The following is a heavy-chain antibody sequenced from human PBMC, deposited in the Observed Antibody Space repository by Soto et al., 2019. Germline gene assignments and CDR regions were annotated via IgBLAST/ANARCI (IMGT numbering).Heavy chain of an antibody. J-gene: IGHJ6*02. D-gene: IGHD2-2*01. CDR3: ARAQDIVVVPAALDV. Sequence: PSETLSLTCTVSGGSISSYYWSWIRQPPGKGLEWIGYIYYSGSTNYNPSLKSRVTISVDTSKNQFSLKLSSVTAADTAVYYCARAQDIVVVPAALDVWGQGTTVTV. CDR1: GGSISSYY. V-gene: IGHV4-59*01. CDR2: IYYSGST.